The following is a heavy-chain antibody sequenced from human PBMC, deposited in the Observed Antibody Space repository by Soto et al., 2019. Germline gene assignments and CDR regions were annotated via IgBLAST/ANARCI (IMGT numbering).Heavy chain of an antibody. CDR3: ARDPQPHSCPWVYYYYYYGMDV. Sequence: GGSLRLSCAASGFTFSSYWMSWVRQAPGKGLEWVANIKQDGSEKYYVDSVKGRFNISRDNAKNSLYLQMNSLRAEDTAVYYCARDPQPHSCPWVYYYYYYGMDVWGQGTTVTVSS. J-gene: IGHJ6*02. CDR2: IKQDGSEK. D-gene: IGHD2-8*01. CDR1: GFTFSSYW. V-gene: IGHV3-7*03.